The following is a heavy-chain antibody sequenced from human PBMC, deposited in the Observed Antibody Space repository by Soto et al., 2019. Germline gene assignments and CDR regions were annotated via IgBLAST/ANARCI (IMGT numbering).Heavy chain of an antibody. J-gene: IGHJ4*02. D-gene: IGHD3-3*01. CDR2: FSSSGYTI. V-gene: IGHV3-11*01. CDR3: ATGRGGRSEE. Sequence: QVPLVESGGGLVQPGGALRLSCEASGFTFSGYYMTWIRQAPGKGLEWISYFSSSGYTIRYADSVEGRFTVSRDDAKKTLYLQMNSLRAEDTSVYYCATGRGGRSEEWGQGTLVTVSS. CDR1: GFTFSGYY.